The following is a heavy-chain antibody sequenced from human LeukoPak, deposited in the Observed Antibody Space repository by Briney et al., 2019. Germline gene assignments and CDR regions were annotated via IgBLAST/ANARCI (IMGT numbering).Heavy chain of an antibody. D-gene: IGHD3-22*01. Sequence: PSETLSLTCSVSGGSISSSNYYWGWIRQPPGKGLEWIASMYYTGSTYYNPSLKSRVTISVDKSKNRLSLRLNSVTAGDTAVYYCLNTYYYDSSGYYIYYMDVWGKGTTVSISS. CDR2: MYYTGST. J-gene: IGHJ6*03. V-gene: IGHV4-39*01. CDR1: GGSISSSNYY. CDR3: LNTYYYDSSGYYIYYMDV.